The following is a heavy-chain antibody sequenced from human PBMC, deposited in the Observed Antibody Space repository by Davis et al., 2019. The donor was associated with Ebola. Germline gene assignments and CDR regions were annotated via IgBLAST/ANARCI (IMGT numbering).Heavy chain of an antibody. Sequence: GESLKISCKASGYSFSNYWIAWVRQMPGKGLEWMGIIYPGDSETKYSPSFQGQVTISADKSISTAYLQWSSLKASDTAMYYCARRRAAVDTAMVADWYFDLWGRGTLVTVSS. CDR1: GYSFSNYW. CDR3: ARRRAAVDTAMVADWYFDL. J-gene: IGHJ2*01. V-gene: IGHV5-51*01. CDR2: IYPGDSET. D-gene: IGHD5-18*01.